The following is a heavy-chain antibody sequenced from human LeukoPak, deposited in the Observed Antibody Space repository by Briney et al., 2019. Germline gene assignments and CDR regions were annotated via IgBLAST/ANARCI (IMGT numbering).Heavy chain of an antibody. CDR2: IIPILGIA. D-gene: IGHD2-2*02. CDR1: GGTFSSYT. CDR3: ARSPGAAILYFAY. Sequence: ASVKVSCKASGGTFSSYTISWVRQAPGQGLEWMGRIIPILGIANYAQKFQGRVTITADKSTSTAYMELSSLRSEDTAVYYCARSPGAAILYFAYWGQGTLVTVSS. V-gene: IGHV1-69*02. J-gene: IGHJ4*02.